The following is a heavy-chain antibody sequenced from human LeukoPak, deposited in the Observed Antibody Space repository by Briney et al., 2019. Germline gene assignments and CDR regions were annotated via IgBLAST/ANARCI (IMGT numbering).Heavy chain of an antibody. CDR3: ARGRGADYGGNSGYFDY. V-gene: IGHV3-33*01. D-gene: IGHD4-23*01. CDR1: GYTLSGFG. J-gene: IGHJ4*02. Sequence: RAGKCLRLSCAASGYTLSGFGEHWVRKAPGKGLEWVAVIWYDGSNKYYADSVKGRFTISRDNPKNTLYVQMNSLRAEDTAVYYCARGRGADYGGNSGYFDYWGQGTLVTVSS. CDR2: IWYDGSNK.